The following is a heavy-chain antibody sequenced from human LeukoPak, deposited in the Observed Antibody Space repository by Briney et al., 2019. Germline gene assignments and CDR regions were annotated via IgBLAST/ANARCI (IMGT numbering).Heavy chain of an antibody. J-gene: IGHJ6*03. V-gene: IGHV4-4*07. Sequence: PSETLSLTCTVSGGPIYSYYWSWIRQTAGKGLEWIGRLYPGVSTNYNPSLKSRVTMSVDTSKNQFALQLSAVTAADTAVYYCARLKFYDSTGYSPGHYMDVWGKGTTVTASS. CDR1: GGPIYSYY. CDR2: LYPGVST. D-gene: IGHD3-22*01. CDR3: ARLKFYDSTGYSPGHYMDV.